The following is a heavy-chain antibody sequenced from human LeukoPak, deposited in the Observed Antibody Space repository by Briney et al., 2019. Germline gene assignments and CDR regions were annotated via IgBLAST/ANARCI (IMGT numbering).Heavy chain of an antibody. CDR3: ARDPLYGDYPYYYYGMDV. CDR1: GGSISSSSYY. D-gene: IGHD4-17*01. CDR2: IYYSGST. V-gene: IGHV4-39*07. Sequence: PSETLSLTCTVSGGSISSSSYYWGWIRQPPGKGLEWIGSIYYSGSTYYNPSLKSRVTISVDTSKNQFSLKLSSVTAADTAVYYCARDPLYGDYPYYYYGMDVWGQGTTVTVSS. J-gene: IGHJ6*02.